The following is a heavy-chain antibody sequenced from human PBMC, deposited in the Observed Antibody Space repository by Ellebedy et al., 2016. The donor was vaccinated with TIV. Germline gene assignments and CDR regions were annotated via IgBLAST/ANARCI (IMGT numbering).Heavy chain of an antibody. CDR3: ARRSSRNVMDV. CDR2: FSQSGST. Sequence: MPSETLSFTCTVSGDSISSSVYYWGWIRQPPGKGLEWIGSFSQSGSTYYNPSLTSRVTINPDTSKNQFSLQLNSVTPEDTAVYYCARRSSRNVMDVWGQGTTVTVSS. V-gene: IGHV4-39*01. J-gene: IGHJ6*02. D-gene: IGHD6-13*01. CDR1: GDSISSSVYY.